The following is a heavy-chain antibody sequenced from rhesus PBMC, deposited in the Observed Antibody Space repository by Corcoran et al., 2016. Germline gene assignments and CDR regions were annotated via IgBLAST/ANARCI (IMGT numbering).Heavy chain of an antibody. Sequence: QLQLQESGPGLVKPSETLSLTCAVSGCSISRAYFYWNWFRQPPGEGLDWICYITYDGNSSSNPALASRVTISRDTSKNQFSLNLTSVTAADTAVYYCARGVAADDWGQGVLVTVSS. CDR1: GCSISRAYFY. CDR3: ARGVAADD. CDR2: ITYDGNS. J-gene: IGHJ4*01. V-gene: IGHV4-122*02. D-gene: IGHD2-39*01.